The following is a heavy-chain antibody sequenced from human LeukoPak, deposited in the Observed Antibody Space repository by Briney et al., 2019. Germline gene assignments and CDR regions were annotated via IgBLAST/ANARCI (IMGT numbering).Heavy chain of an antibody. D-gene: IGHD5-12*01. J-gene: IGHJ4*02. Sequence: AGGSLRLSCAASGFTFSSYEMNWVRQAPGKGLEWISYISTTGTTIYYADSVKGRFTISRDNAKNSLYLQMNSMSAEDTALYHCAVAIDYWGQGILVTVSA. CDR1: GFTFSSYE. CDR3: AVAIDY. CDR2: ISTTGTTI. V-gene: IGHV3-48*03.